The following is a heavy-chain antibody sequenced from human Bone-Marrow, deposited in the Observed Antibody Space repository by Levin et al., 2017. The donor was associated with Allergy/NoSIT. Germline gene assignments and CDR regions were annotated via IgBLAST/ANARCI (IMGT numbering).Heavy chain of an antibody. CDR1: GFTFTTYG. Sequence: GGSLRLSCATSGFTFTTYGMHWVRQAPDKGLEWLAVIWHDGKKKFHADSVRGRMTISRDNDENTVSLQMKSLTVEDTAVYYCVRDSGLYGLDVWGQGTTVIVSS. J-gene: IGHJ6*02. CDR2: IWHDGKKK. V-gene: IGHV3-33*01. CDR3: VRDSGLYGLDV. D-gene: IGHD6-19*01.